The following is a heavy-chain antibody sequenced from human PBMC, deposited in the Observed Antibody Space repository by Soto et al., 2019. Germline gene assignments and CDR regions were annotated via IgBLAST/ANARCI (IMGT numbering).Heavy chain of an antibody. J-gene: IGHJ4*02. CDR2: IYYSGST. Sequence: SETLSLTCTVSGGSISSSSYYWGWIRQPPGKGLEWIGSIYYSGSTYYNPSLKSRVTISVDTSKNQFSLKLSSVTAADTAVYYCARLRYSSGLAAEFDYWGQGTLVTVSS. V-gene: IGHV4-39*01. CDR1: GGSISSSSYY. CDR3: ARLRYSSGLAAEFDY. D-gene: IGHD6-19*01.